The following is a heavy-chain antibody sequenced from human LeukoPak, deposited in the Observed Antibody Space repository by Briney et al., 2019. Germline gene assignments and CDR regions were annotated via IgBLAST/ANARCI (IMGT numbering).Heavy chain of an antibody. J-gene: IGHJ6*02. CDR3: ARLGSTEPVGRYYYYYYGMDV. Sequence: SETLSLTCTVSGGSISSSSYYWGWIRQPPGKGLEWIGYIYYSGSTNYNPSLKSRVTISVDTSKNQFSLKLSSVTAADTAVYYCARLGSTEPVGRYYYYYYGMDVWGQGTTVTVSS. V-gene: IGHV4-61*05. CDR1: GGSISSSSYY. CDR2: IYYSGST. D-gene: IGHD5/OR15-5a*01.